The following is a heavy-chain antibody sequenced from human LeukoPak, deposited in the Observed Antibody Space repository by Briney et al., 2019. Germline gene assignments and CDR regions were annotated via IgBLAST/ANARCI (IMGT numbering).Heavy chain of an antibody. CDR2: INAGNGNT. D-gene: IGHD6-19*01. CDR3: ASNKDSSGWYAPYGMDV. J-gene: IGHJ6*02. V-gene: IGHV1-3*01. CDR1: GYTFTSYA. Sequence: GASVKVSCKASGYTFTSYAMHWVRQAPGQRLEWMGWINAGNGNTKYSQKFQGRVTITRDTSASTAYMELSSLRSEDTVVYYCASNKDSSGWYAPYGMDVWGQGTTVTVSS.